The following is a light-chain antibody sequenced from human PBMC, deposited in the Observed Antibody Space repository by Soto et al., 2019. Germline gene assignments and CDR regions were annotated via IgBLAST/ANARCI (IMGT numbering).Light chain of an antibody. V-gene: IGLV2-14*03. CDR1: NSDVGAYNY. Sequence: QSALTQPASVSGSPGQSITISCTGTNSDVGAYNYVSWYQQHPGKAPKLVIYDVSNRPSGVSDRFSGSKSGNTASLTISGLQTEDEADYYCSSYTSSTTPRVVFGGGTQLTVL. CDR3: SSYTSSTTPRVV. CDR2: DVS. J-gene: IGLJ2*01.